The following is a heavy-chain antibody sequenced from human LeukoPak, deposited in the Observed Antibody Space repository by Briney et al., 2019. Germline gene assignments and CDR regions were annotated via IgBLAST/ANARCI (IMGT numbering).Heavy chain of an antibody. CDR3: ARQGGMRYYYGSGSLDY. CDR1: GGSFSGYY. V-gene: IGHV4-34*01. CDR2: INHSGST. Sequence: SETLSLTCAVYGGSFSGYYWSWIRQPPGKGLEWIGEINHSGSTNYNPSLKSRVTISVDTSKNQFSLKLSSVTAADTAVYYCARQGGMRYYYGSGSLDYWGQGTLVTVSS. J-gene: IGHJ4*02. D-gene: IGHD3-10*01.